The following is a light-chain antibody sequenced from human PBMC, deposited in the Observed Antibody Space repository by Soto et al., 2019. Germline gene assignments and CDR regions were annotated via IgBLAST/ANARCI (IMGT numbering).Light chain of an antibody. CDR2: KDS. CDR3: QSTDSSGTYSV. V-gene: IGLV3-25*02. J-gene: IGLJ1*01. Sequence: SYELTQPPSVSVSPGQTARITCSGDTLSNQYAFWYQQKPGQAPVLVMYKDSETPSGIPERFSGSSSGTTVTLTISGVQAEDEADYYCQSTDSSGTYSVFGTGTKLTVL. CDR1: TLSNQY.